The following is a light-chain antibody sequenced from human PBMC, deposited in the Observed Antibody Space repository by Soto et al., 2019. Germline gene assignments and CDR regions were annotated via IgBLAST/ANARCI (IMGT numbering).Light chain of an antibody. CDR2: DAS. J-gene: IGKJ1*01. CDR1: QDITNY. V-gene: IGKV1-33*01. CDR3: QHYDHLPIT. Sequence: SLSASVGDRVTITCQASQDITNYLNWYQQKPGKAPRLLLYDASSLETGVPSRFSGSGSGTDFTFTISSLQPEDIATYYCQHYDHLPITFGQGTKVDIK.